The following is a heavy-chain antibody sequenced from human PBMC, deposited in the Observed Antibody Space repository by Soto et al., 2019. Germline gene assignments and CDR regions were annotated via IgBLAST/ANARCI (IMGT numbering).Heavy chain of an antibody. CDR2: ISSSSSYT. J-gene: IGHJ4*02. Sequence: GGSLRLSCAASGFTFSDYYMSWIRQAPGKGLEWVSYISSSSSYTNYADSVKGRFTISRDNAKNSLYLQMNSLRAEDTAVYYCARPPRMAAAGFDYWGQGPLVTVSS. CDR3: ARPPRMAAAGFDY. V-gene: IGHV3-11*03. CDR1: GFTFSDYY. D-gene: IGHD6-13*01.